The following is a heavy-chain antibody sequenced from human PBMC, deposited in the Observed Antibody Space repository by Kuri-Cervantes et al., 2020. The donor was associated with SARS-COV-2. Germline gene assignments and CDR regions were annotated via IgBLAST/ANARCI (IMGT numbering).Heavy chain of an antibody. CDR2: ISSSSSYI. Sequence: ETLSLTCAASGFTFSSYSMNWVRQAPGKGLEWVSSISSSSSYIYYADSVKGRFTISRDNAKNSLYLQMNSLRAEDTAVYYCARDGLGGDVHYYDILTGYYPYYMDVWGKGTTVTVSS. CDR3: ARDGLGGDVHYYDILTGYYPYYMDV. CDR1: GFTFSSYS. J-gene: IGHJ6*03. V-gene: IGHV3-21*01. D-gene: IGHD3-9*01.